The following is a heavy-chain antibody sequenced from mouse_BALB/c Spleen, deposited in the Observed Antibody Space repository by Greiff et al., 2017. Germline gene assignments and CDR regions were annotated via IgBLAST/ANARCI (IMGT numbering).Heavy chain of an antibody. V-gene: IGHV10-1*02. CDR1: GFTFNTYA. Sequence: EVQRVESGGGLVQPKGSLKLSCAASGFTFNTYAMNWVRQAPGKGLEWVARIRSKSNNYATYYADSVKDRFTISRDDSQRMLYLQMNNLKTEDTAMYYCVRQTLLQYAMDYWGQGTSVTVSS. CDR2: IRSKSNNYAT. D-gene: IGHD1-2*01. CDR3: VRQTLLQYAMDY. J-gene: IGHJ4*01.